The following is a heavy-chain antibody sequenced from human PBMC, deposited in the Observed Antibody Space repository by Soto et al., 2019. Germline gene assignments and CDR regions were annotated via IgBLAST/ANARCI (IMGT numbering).Heavy chain of an antibody. CDR3: ARGIAARRYYYYGMDV. CDR2: ISSSGSTI. CDR1: GFTFSSYE. J-gene: IGHJ6*02. Sequence: LRLSCAASGFTFSSYEMNWVRQAPGKGLEWVSYISSSGSTIYYADSVKGRFTISRDNAKNSLYLQMNSLRAEDTAVYYCARGIAARRYYYYGMDVWGQGTTVT. V-gene: IGHV3-48*03. D-gene: IGHD6-6*01.